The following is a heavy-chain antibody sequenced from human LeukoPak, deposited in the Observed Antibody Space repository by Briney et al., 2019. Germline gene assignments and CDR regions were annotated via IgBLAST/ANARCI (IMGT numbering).Heavy chain of an antibody. CDR3: AREEYSSSAPYYFDY. CDR1: GGTFSSYA. CDR2: IIPIFGTA. J-gene: IGHJ4*02. D-gene: IGHD6-13*01. V-gene: IGHV1-69*13. Sequence: ASVKVSCKASGGTFSSYAISWVRQAPGQGLEWMGGIIPIFGTANYAQKFQGRVTITADESTSTAYMELSSLRSEDTAVYYCAREEYSSSAPYYFDYWGQGTLVTVSS.